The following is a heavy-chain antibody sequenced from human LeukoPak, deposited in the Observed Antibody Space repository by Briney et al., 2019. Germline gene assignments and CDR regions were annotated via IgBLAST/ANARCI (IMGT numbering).Heavy chain of an antibody. CDR2: INHSGST. CDR1: GGSFSGYY. Sequence: SETLSLTCAVYGGSFSGYYWRRLRQPPGKGLEWIGEINHSGSTNYNPPLPSRVTISVDTSKNQFSLTLSSVTAADTAVYYFAGRGYYGSGSYYNFYYYYYIDVWGKGTTVTISS. V-gene: IGHV4-34*01. CDR3: AGRGYYGSGSYYNFYYYYYIDV. D-gene: IGHD3-10*01. J-gene: IGHJ6*03.